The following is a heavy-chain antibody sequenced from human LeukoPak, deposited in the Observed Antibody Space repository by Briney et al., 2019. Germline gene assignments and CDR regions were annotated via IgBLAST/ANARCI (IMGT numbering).Heavy chain of an antibody. D-gene: IGHD4-17*01. CDR1: GYTFTSYY. Sequence: GASVKVSCEASGYTFTSYYMHWVRQAPGQGLEWMGIINPSGGSTSYAQKFQGRVTMTRDTSTSTVYMELSSLRSEDTAVYYCARDGLDDYGDYFIDYWGQGTLVTVSS. V-gene: IGHV1-46*01. CDR2: INPSGGST. J-gene: IGHJ4*02. CDR3: ARDGLDDYGDYFIDY.